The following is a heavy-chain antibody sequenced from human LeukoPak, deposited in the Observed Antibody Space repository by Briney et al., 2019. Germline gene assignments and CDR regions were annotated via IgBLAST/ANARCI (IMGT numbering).Heavy chain of an antibody. CDR3: ARDRTLAATTFDY. J-gene: IGHJ4*02. Sequence: KPSETLSLTCTVSGGSISSSSYYWGWIRQPPGKGLEWIGSIYYSGSTYYNPSLKSRVTISVDTSKNQFSLKLSSVTAADTAVYYCARDRTLAATTFDYWGQGTLVTVSS. D-gene: IGHD6-13*01. V-gene: IGHV4-39*07. CDR1: GGSISSSSYY. CDR2: IYYSGST.